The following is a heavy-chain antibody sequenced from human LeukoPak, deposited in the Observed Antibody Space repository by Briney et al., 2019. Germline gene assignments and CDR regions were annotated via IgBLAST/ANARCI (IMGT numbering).Heavy chain of an antibody. V-gene: IGHV3-74*01. D-gene: IGHD3-10*01. Sequence: EGSLRLSCAASGYTFSPYWMHWVRQAPGKGLVWVSHISGDGGTIVYADSVKGRFTISRDNAKNTLFLQMDSLRAEDTAVYYCARDRGTPDSFNSWGQGTVDTVSS. CDR1: GYTFSPYW. J-gene: IGHJ3*02. CDR3: ARDRGTPDSFNS. CDR2: ISGDGGTI.